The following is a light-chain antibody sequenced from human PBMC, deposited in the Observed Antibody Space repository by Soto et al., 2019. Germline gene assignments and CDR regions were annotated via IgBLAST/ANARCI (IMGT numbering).Light chain of an antibody. CDR2: AAS. CDR3: QHYGDSPPNT. V-gene: IGKV3-20*01. CDR1: QSVNSRY. J-gene: IGKJ2*01. Sequence: ENVLTQSPGTLSLSPGEGATLSCRASQSVNSRYLAWYQQKPGQAPRLLIYAASTRAAGIPDRFSDSASGMDFTLSISRLEPEDFGFYYLQHYGDSPPNTFGQGTRLEIK.